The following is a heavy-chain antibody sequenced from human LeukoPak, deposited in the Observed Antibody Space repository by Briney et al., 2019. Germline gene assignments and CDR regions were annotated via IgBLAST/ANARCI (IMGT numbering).Heavy chain of an antibody. Sequence: SETLSLTCAVYGGSFSGYYWSWIRQSPGEGLEWIGEINDSGTTNYNPSLKSRVTISIDMSRNQFSLKLTSVTASDTAVYYCARGLPNTVSDYWGQGTLVIVSS. CDR3: ARGLPNTVSDY. CDR1: GGSFSGYY. J-gene: IGHJ4*02. CDR2: INDSGTT. D-gene: IGHD4-17*01. V-gene: IGHV4-34*01.